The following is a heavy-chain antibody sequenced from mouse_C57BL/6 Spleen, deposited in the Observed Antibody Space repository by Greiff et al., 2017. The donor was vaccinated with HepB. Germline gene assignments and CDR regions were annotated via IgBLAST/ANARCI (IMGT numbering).Heavy chain of an antibody. Sequence: QVQLQQPGAELVKPGASVKLSCKASGYTFTSYDINWVKQRPGQGLEWIGWIYPRDGSTKYNEKFKGKATLTVDTSSSTAYMELHSLTSEDSAVYFCARMTTVVEDYFDYWGQGTTLTVSS. D-gene: IGHD1-1*01. CDR3: ARMTTVVEDYFDY. CDR1: GYTFTSYD. V-gene: IGHV1-85*01. J-gene: IGHJ2*01. CDR2: IYPRDGST.